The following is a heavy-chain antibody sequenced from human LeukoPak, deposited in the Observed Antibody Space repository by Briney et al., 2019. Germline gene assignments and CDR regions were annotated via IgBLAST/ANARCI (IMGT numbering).Heavy chain of an antibody. J-gene: IGHJ3*02. CDR3: ARAIDYDSSGYSIDAFDI. D-gene: IGHD3-22*01. V-gene: IGHV1-69*13. CDR1: GGTFSSYA. CDR2: IIPIFGTA. Sequence: ASVKVSCKASGGTFSSYAISWVRQAPGQGLEWMGGIIPIFGTANYAQKFQGRVTITADESTSTAYMELSSLRSEDTAVYYCARAIDYDSSGYSIDAFDIWGQGTMVTVSS.